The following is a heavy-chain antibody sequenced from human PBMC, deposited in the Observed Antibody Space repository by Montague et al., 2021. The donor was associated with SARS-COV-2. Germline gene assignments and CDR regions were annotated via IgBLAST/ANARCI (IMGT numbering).Heavy chain of an antibody. Sequence: SETLSLTCTVSGGSVSRISSHWGWIRQPPGKGLEYIGSFYYAGGTQYNPSLKSRVTISVDTSNDQFSLKMHSVTAADTAVYFCARLYGSSFDYWGQGTLVTVSS. CDR2: FYYAGGT. CDR3: ARLYGSSFDY. V-gene: IGHV4-39*01. CDR1: GGSVSRISSH. J-gene: IGHJ4*02. D-gene: IGHD4-17*01.